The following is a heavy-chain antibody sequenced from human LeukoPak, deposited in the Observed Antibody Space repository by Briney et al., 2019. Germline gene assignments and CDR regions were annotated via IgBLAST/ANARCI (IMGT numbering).Heavy chain of an antibody. V-gene: IGHV3-23*01. Sequence: GGSLRLSCAASGFTFSSYAMSWVRQAPGKGLEWVSAIGGTSGNTYYADSVKGRFTISRDNSKSTLYLQMSSLRAEDTAVYYCARDRGSSWPFDCWGQGTLVTVSS. CDR2: IGGTSGNT. D-gene: IGHD6-13*01. CDR1: GFTFSSYA. CDR3: ARDRGSSWPFDC. J-gene: IGHJ4*02.